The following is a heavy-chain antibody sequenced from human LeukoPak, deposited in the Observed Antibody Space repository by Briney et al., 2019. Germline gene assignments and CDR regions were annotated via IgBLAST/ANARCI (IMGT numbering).Heavy chain of an antibody. CDR2: INAGNGNT. D-gene: IGHD3-22*01. CDR3: ARTSRTYYYDSSGYYYLGY. Sequence: AASVKVSCKASGCTFTSYAMHWVRQAPGQRLEWMGWINAGNGNTKYSQKFQGRVTITRDTSASTAYMELSSLRSEDTAVYYCARTSRTYYYDSSGYYYLGYWGQGTLVTVSS. J-gene: IGHJ4*02. V-gene: IGHV1-3*01. CDR1: GCTFTSYA.